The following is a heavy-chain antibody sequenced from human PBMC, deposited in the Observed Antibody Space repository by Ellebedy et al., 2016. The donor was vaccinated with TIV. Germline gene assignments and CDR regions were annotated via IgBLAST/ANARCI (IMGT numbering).Heavy chain of an antibody. CDR2: INNNGGNT. D-gene: IGHD6-19*01. CDR1: GFTFSHYA. Sequence: GGSLRLSCSASGFTFSHYAMHWVRQAPGKGLEYVSAINNNGGNTYYAGSVKGRFTISRDNSKKSLYLHMNSLTPEDTAFYYCVKAIYSGWYGELDYWGQGTLVTVSS. J-gene: IGHJ4*02. V-gene: IGHV3-64D*06. CDR3: VKAIYSGWYGELDY.